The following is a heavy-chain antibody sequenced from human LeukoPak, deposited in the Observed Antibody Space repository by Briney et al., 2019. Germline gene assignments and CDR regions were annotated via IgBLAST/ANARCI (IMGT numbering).Heavy chain of an antibody. CDR2: INHSGST. CDR3: ARGILEMATIWFVGYFDY. Sequence: PSETLSLTCAVYGGSFSGYYWSWIRQPPGKGLEWIGEINHSGSTNYNPSLKSRVTISVDTSKNQFSLKLSSVTAADTAVYYCARGILEMATIWFVGYFDYWGQGTLVTVSS. J-gene: IGHJ4*02. CDR1: GGSFSGYY. D-gene: IGHD5-24*01. V-gene: IGHV4-34*01.